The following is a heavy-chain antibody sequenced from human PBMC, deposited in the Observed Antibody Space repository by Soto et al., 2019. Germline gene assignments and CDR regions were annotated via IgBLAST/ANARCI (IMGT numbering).Heavy chain of an antibody. Sequence: GGSLRLSCSASGFTFIMFSMHCFRQAPGKGLEYVSGISSNGDSTYYADSVKGRFTISRDNSKNTLYLQMSSLRAVDTAVYYCVHPRSTVQIPPTWGQGTLVTVSS. J-gene: IGHJ5*02. D-gene: IGHD4-17*01. CDR2: ISSNGDST. V-gene: IGHV3-64D*06. CDR3: VHPRSTVQIPPT. CDR1: GFTFIMFS.